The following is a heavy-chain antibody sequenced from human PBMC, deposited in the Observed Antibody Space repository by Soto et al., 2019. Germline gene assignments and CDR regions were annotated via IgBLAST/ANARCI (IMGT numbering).Heavy chain of an antibody. CDR2: ITRSGDKA. CDR1: GLTFSSHA. CDR3: ALSGCGGSDY. V-gene: IGHV3-23*01. J-gene: IGHJ4*02. Sequence: EVQLLESGGGLVQPGDSLRLSCTASGLTFSSHAMSWVRRAPGKGLEWVSTITRSGDKAYYADSVKGRFTNSRDNSKNTLYLQMSSLRADDTAVNYCALSGCGGSDYGGQGTLFTVSS. D-gene: IGHD6-19*01.